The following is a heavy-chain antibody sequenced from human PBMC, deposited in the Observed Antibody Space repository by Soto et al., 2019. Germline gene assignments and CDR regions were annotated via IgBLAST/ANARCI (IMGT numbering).Heavy chain of an antibody. J-gene: IGHJ5*02. V-gene: IGHV4-30-4*01. Sequence: QVQLQESGPGLVKPSETLSLTCTVSGGPISSGGHYWSWIRQPPGRGLEWIGYVYYSDTTSYSPSLNSRVTISLDTSKNQFSLKLDSVTAADTAVYFCARGNFYGSGTLRFDPWGQGTLVTVSS. D-gene: IGHD3-10*01. CDR1: GGPISSGGHY. CDR2: VYYSDTT. CDR3: ARGNFYGSGTLRFDP.